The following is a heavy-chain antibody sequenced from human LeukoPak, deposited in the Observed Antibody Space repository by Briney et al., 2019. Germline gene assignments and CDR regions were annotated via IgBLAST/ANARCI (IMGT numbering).Heavy chain of an antibody. V-gene: IGHV3-53*01. Sequence: GGSLRLSCAASGFTVSGNYMSWVRQAPGKGLEWVSFIHSGGNTYYADSVKGRFTISRDNSKNTLYLQMNSLGAEDTAVYYCARAKTLTTSFGWFDPWGQGTLVTVSS. CDR1: GFTVSGNY. CDR2: IHSGGNT. J-gene: IGHJ5*02. CDR3: ARAKTLTTSFGWFDP. D-gene: IGHD4-11*01.